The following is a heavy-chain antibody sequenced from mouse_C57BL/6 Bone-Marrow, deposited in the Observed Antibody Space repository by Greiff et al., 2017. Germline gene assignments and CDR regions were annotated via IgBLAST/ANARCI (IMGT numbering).Heavy chain of an antibody. V-gene: IGHV5-6*01. CDR3: ARAYYGSSPAWFAY. CDR1: GFTFSSYG. CDR2: ISSGGSYT. Sequence: EVQLVESGGDLVKPGGSLKLSCAASGFTFSSYGMSWVRQTPDKRLEWVATISSGGSYTYYPASVNGRFAISRDNAKNTLYLQMSSLKAEDTAMYYCARAYYGSSPAWFAYWGQGTLVTVSA. D-gene: IGHD1-1*01. J-gene: IGHJ3*01.